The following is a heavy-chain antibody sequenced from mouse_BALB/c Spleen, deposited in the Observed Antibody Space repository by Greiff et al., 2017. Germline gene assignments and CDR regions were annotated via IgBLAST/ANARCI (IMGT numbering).Heavy chain of an antibody. CDR2: IDPFNGGT. CDR1: GYSFTSYY. V-gene: IGHV1S135*01. J-gene: IGHJ2*01. D-gene: IGHD1-1*01. CDR3: ARNRGSSYDY. Sequence: LVESGPELMKPGASVKISCKASGYSFTSYYMHWVKQSHGKSLEWIGYIDPFNGGTSYNQKFKGKATLTVDKSSSTAYMHLSSLTSEDSAVYYCARNRGSSYDYWGQGTTLTVSS.